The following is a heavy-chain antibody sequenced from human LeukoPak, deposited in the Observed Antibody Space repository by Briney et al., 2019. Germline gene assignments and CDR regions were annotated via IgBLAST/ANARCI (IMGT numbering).Heavy chain of an antibody. CDR1: GFTFSSYA. V-gene: IGHV3-23*01. CDR2: ISGSGGST. CDR3: ARTKDTGYSSSWYKS. D-gene: IGHD6-13*01. J-gene: IGHJ4*02. Sequence: GGSLRLSCAASGFTFSSYAMSWVRQAPGKGLEWVSAISGSGGSTYYADSVKGRFTISRDNSKNTLHLQMNSLRAEDTAVYYCARTKDTGYSSSWYKSWGQGTLVTVSS.